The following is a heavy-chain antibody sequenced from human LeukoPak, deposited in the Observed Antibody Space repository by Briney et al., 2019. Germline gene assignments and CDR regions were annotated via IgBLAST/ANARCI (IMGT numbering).Heavy chain of an antibody. CDR2: INPNSGGT. Sequence: ASVKVSCKASGYTFTGYYMHWVRQAPGQGLEWMGWINPNSGGTNYAQKFQGRVTMTRDMSTSTVYMELSSLRSEDTAVYYCARDPGSGWLYYYYYYYMDVWGKGTTVTVSS. CDR3: ARDPGSGWLYYYYYYYMDV. CDR1: GYTFTGYY. D-gene: IGHD6-19*01. J-gene: IGHJ6*03. V-gene: IGHV1-2*02.